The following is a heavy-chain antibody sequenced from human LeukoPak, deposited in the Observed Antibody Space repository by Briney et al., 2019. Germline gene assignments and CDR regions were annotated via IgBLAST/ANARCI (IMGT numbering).Heavy chain of an antibody. CDR3: ARDWDSSGYRRSYFDY. V-gene: IGHV3-21*01. Sequence: PGGSLRLSCAASGFTFSSYSMNWVRQAPGKGLEWVSSISSSSYIYYADSVKGRFTTSRDNAKNSLYLQMNSLRAEDTAVYYCARDWDSSGYRRSYFDYWGQGTLVTVSS. CDR1: GFTFSSYS. D-gene: IGHD3-22*01. CDR2: ISSSSYI. J-gene: IGHJ4*02.